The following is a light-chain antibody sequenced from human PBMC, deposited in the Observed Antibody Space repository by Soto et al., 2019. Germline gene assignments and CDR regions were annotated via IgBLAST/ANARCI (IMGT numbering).Light chain of an antibody. Sequence: SYELTQPPSVSVSPGQTASITCSGDKLGNKYVCWYQQKPGKSPVLVIYQDSKRPSGIPERFSGSNSGNTATLTISGTQAMDDADYYCQAWDSSMGVFGTGTKLTVL. CDR3: QAWDSSMGV. CDR2: QDS. J-gene: IGLJ1*01. V-gene: IGLV3-1*01. CDR1: KLGNKY.